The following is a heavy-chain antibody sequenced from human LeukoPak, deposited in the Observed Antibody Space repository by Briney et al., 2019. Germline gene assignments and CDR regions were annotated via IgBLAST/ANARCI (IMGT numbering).Heavy chain of an antibody. CDR3: VPGSTNAFDI. D-gene: IGHD2-2*01. Sequence: GGSVRLSCAASGFTFSDYYMSWIRQAPGKGLEWVSYISSSSSYTNYADSVKGRFTISRDNAKNSLYLQMNSLRAEDTAVYARVPGSTNAFDIWGQGTMVTVSS. CDR1: GFTFSDYY. V-gene: IGHV3-11*06. CDR2: ISSSSSYT. J-gene: IGHJ3*02.